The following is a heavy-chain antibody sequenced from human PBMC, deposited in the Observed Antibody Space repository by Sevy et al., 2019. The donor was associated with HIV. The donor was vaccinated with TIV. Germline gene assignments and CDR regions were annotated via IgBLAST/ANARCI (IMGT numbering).Heavy chain of an antibody. J-gene: IGHJ6*02. D-gene: IGHD3-22*01. CDR1: GFTFSSYA. V-gene: IGHV3-23*01. Sequence: GESLKISCAASGFTFSSYAMSWVRQAPGKGLEWVSAISGSGGSTYYADSVKGRFTISRDNSKNTLYLQMNSLRAEDTAVYYCAKEQGRYDSSGYYYYYGMDVWGQGTTVTVSS. CDR3: AKEQGRYDSSGYYYYYGMDV. CDR2: ISGSGGST.